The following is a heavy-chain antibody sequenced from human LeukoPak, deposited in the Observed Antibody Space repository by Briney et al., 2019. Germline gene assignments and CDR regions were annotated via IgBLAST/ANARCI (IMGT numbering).Heavy chain of an antibody. D-gene: IGHD2-15*01. CDR1: GFTFITAS. Sequence: GGSLRHSSAAPGFTFITASMSSVRHAPGERQEWVSYTRTGSAVIYYAVSVKGRFTIPRDDARNSVSLQMNSLRADDTAVYYCARDVGYCSGGSCYRWFASWGQGTLVTVSS. V-gene: IGHV3-48*01. CDR2: TRTGSAVI. CDR3: ARDVGYCSGGSCYRWFAS. J-gene: IGHJ5*01.